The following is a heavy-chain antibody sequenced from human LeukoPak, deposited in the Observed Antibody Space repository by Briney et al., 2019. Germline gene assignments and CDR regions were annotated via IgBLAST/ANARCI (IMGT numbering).Heavy chain of an antibody. CDR1: GFTFDDYG. D-gene: IGHD1-7*01. Sequence: PGGSLRLSCAASGFTFDDYGMSWVRQAPGKGLEWVSGINWNGGSTGYADSVKGRFTISRDNAKNSLYLQMNSLRAEDTALYHCARVQGTIRAFDIWGQGTMVTVSS. CDR2: INWNGGST. J-gene: IGHJ3*02. CDR3: ARVQGTIRAFDI. V-gene: IGHV3-20*01.